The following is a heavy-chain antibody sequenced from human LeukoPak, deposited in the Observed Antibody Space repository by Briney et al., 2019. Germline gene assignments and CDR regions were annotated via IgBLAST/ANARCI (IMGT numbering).Heavy chain of an antibody. V-gene: IGHV3-23*01. D-gene: IGHD3-10*01. CDR2: ISGSGGST. Sequence: GGSLRLSCAASGFTMSNNYMSWVRQAPGKGLEWVSAISGSGGSTYYADSVKGRFTISRDNSKNTLYLQMNSLRAEDTAVYYCAKVSGGLGSGKKDYWGQGTLVTVSS. J-gene: IGHJ4*02. CDR3: AKVSGGLGSGKKDY. CDR1: GFTMSNNY.